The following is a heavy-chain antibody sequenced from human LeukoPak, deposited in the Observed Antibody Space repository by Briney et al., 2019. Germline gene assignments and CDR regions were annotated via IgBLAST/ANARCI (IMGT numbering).Heavy chain of an antibody. CDR3: ARVNCSSTSCYTQLGFDL. J-gene: IGHJ2*01. V-gene: IGHV1-46*01. CDR2: INPSGGST. CDR1: GYTFTSYY. Sequence: ASVKVSCKASGYTFTSYYMHWVRQAPGAGLEWMGIINPSGGSTSYAQKFQGRVTMTRDTSTSTVYMELSSLRSEDTAVYYCARVNCSSTSCYTQLGFDLWGRGTLVTVSS. D-gene: IGHD2-2*02.